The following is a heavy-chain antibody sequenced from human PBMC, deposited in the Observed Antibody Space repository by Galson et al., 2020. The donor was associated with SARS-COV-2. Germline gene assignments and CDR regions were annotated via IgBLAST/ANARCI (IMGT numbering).Heavy chain of an antibody. CDR2: TYYRSHWST. V-gene: IGHV6-1*01. Sequence: SQTLSLTCAISGDSVSSNSAAWNWIRQSPSRGLEWLGRTYYRSHWSTDYAVSVKSRITINPDTSKNQFSLQLNSVTPEDTAIYYCAGRVAVAGSIHIWGQGTMVIVSS. D-gene: IGHD6-13*01. CDR3: AGRVAVAGSIHI. CDR1: GDSVSSNSAA. J-gene: IGHJ3*02.